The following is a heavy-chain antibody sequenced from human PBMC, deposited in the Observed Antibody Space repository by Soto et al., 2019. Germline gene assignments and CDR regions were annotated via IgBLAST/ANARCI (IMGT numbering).Heavy chain of an antibody. Sequence: GGSLRLSCAASGFTFSSYAMTWVRQAPGKGLEWVSGISGGGGGSYYADSVKGRFTISRDDSRSTLYLQMDSLRAEDTAVYYCAKDSLLALVRGVDWFDPWGQGTLVTVSS. D-gene: IGHD3-10*01. CDR2: ISGGGGGS. J-gene: IGHJ5*02. CDR3: AKDSLLALVRGVDWFDP. CDR1: GFTFSSYA. V-gene: IGHV3-23*01.